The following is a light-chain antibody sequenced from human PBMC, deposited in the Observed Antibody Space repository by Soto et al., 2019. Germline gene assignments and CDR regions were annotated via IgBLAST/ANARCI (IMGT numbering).Light chain of an antibody. Sequence: DIQMTQSPSSLSASVGDRVTISCRASQSISNYLNWYQQKPGKAPKLLIYAASSLQSGVPSRFSGSGSGTDFTLTISSLQPEDFATYYCQHSYSTSRTFGQGTKVEIK. V-gene: IGKV1-39*01. CDR3: QHSYSTSRT. CDR1: QSISNY. CDR2: AAS. J-gene: IGKJ1*01.